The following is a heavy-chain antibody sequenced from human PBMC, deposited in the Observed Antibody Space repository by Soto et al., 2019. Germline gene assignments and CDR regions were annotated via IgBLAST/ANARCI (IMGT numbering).Heavy chain of an antibody. CDR1: GFSLSTSGMR. Sequence: SGPTLVNPTQTLTLTCTFSGFSLSTSGMRVSWIRQPPGKALEWLARIDWDDDKFYSTSLKTRLTISKDTSKNQVVLTMTNMDPVDTATYYCARMKMANDAFDIWGQGTMVTVPS. CDR2: IDWDDDK. J-gene: IGHJ3*02. CDR3: ARMKMANDAFDI. V-gene: IGHV2-70*04.